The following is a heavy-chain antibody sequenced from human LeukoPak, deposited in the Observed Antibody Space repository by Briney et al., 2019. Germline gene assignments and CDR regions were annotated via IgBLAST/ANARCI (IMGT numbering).Heavy chain of an antibody. CDR1: GFTFSSYG. CDR2: ISYDGSNK. Sequence: PGRSLRLSCAASGFTFSSYGMHWVRQAPGKGLEWVAVISYDGSNKYYADSAKGRFTISRDNSKSTLYLQMNSLRAEDTAVYYCARRFPRNAFDIWGQGTMVTVSS. D-gene: IGHD3-3*01. V-gene: IGHV3-30*03. CDR3: ARRFPRNAFDI. J-gene: IGHJ3*02.